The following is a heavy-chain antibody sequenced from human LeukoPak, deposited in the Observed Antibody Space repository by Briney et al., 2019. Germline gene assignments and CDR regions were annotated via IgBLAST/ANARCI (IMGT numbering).Heavy chain of an antibody. J-gene: IGHJ4*02. Sequence: PGGSLRLSCSASGFTFSNYYMSWVRHTPGKGLEWVANVNQDGSAQYYVDSVKGRFTVSRDNAKNSLYLQMNNLRAEDTALYYCATSYDSSGCDWGQGTLVTVSS. CDR1: GFTFSNYY. V-gene: IGHV3-7*01. CDR2: VNQDGSAQ. D-gene: IGHD3-22*01. CDR3: ATSYDSSGCD.